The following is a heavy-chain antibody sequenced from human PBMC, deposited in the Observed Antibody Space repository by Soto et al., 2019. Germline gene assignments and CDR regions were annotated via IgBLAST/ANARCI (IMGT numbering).Heavy chain of an antibody. V-gene: IGHV3-15*07. Sequence: DVQLVESGGGLVKPGGSLRLSCVASGLTFSDAWMNWLRQVPGKGPDWVARIRSQSDGGTRDYTAPVNGRFTISRDDSKSTLYLQMNSLKTDDTAIYYCATAPGYWGSAPLDFWGQGTLVTVSS. CDR3: ATAPGYWGSAPLDF. D-gene: IGHD7-27*01. CDR2: IRSQSDGGTR. J-gene: IGHJ4*02. CDR1: GLTFSDAW.